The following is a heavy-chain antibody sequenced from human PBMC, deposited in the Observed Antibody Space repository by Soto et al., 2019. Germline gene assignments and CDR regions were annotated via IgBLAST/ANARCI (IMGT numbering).Heavy chain of an antibody. V-gene: IGHV1-18*01. Sequence: QDQLVQSGVEVKKPGASVKVSCKASGYSFTNYGITWVRQAPGQGFEWMGWIRAYNGNTNYAQKFQGRVTMTTDASTSTAYLELRSLRSDVTAVYYCARDRGVAPPVAGNTHYYYYMDVWGKGTTVTVSS. J-gene: IGHJ6*03. CDR3: ARDRGVAPPVAGNTHYYYYMDV. D-gene: IGHD6-19*01. CDR1: GYSFTNYG. CDR2: IRAYNGNT.